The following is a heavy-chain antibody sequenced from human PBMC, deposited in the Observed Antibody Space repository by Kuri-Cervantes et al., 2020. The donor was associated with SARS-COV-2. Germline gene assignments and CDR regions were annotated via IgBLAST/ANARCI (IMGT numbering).Heavy chain of an antibody. D-gene: IGHD3-3*01. CDR3: ARGLLGPDYDFWSGYRNNWFDP. Sequence: ASVKVSCKGSGYSLTSYGISWVRQAPGQGLEWMGWISAYNGNTNYAQKLQGRVTMTTDTSTSTAYMELSSLRSEDTAVYYCARGLLGPDYDFWSGYRNNWFDPWGQGTLVTVSS. CDR2: ISAYNGNT. V-gene: IGHV1-18*01. J-gene: IGHJ5*02. CDR1: GYSLTSYG.